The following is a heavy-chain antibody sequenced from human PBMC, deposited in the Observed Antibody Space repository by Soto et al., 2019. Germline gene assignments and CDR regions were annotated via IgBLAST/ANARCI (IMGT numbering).Heavy chain of an antibody. CDR2: IYYSGST. CDR1: GYSISSSNW. V-gene: IGHV4-28*01. J-gene: IGHJ6*02. Sequence: SGTLSLTCAVSGYSISSSNWWGWIRQPPGKGLEWIGFIYYSGSTYYNPSLKSRVTMSVDTSKNQFSLKLSSVTAVDTAVYYCARKGGGYCSGGSCGPRDVWGQGTTVT. CDR3: ARKGGGYCSGGSCGPRDV. D-gene: IGHD2-15*01.